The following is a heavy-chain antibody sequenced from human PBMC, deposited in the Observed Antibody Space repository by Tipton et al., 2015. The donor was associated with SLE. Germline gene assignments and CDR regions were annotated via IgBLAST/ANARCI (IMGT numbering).Heavy chain of an antibody. CDR1: GFTFSDYY. V-gene: IGHV3-21*01. Sequence: SLRLSCAASGFTFSDYYMNWVRQAPGKGLEWVSSISSSSTYIYFADSVKGRFTISRDNAKNSLYLQMNSLRAEDTAVYYCARVGYNYHGMDVWGQGTTVTVSS. CDR3: ARVGYNYHGMDV. D-gene: IGHD1-26*01. CDR2: ISSSSTYI. J-gene: IGHJ6*02.